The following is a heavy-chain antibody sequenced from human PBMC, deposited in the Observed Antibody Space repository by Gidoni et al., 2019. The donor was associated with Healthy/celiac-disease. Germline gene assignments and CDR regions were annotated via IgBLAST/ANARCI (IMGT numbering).Heavy chain of an antibody. Sequence: QVPLKESGPVLVTPTETLTLPCTVPGFSLPHARMGVSWIRQPPGKALEWLAHIFSNDEKSYSTSLKSRLTISKDTSKSQVVLTMTNMDPVDTATYYCALTGGLAARPPHDAFDIWGQGTMVTVSS. J-gene: IGHJ3*02. CDR1: GFSLPHARMG. CDR2: IFSNDEK. V-gene: IGHV2-26*01. CDR3: ALTGGLAARPPHDAFDI. D-gene: IGHD6-6*01.